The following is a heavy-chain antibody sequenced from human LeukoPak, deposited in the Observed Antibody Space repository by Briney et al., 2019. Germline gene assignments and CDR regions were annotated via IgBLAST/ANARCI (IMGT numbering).Heavy chain of an antibody. D-gene: IGHD3-22*01. CDR2: IYYSGST. V-gene: IGHV4-39*07. CDR3: ASRGGYYYDSSGYPSSEYFQH. CDR1: GGSISSSSYS. Sequence: PSETLSLTCTVSGGSISSSSYSWGWIRQPPGKGLEWIGSIYYSGSTYYNPSLKSRVTISIDTSRNQFSLKLSSVTAADTAVYYCASRGGYYYDSSGYPSSEYFQHWGQGTLVTVSS. J-gene: IGHJ1*01.